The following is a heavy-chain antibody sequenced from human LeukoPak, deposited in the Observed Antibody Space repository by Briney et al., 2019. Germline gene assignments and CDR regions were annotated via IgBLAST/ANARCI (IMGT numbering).Heavy chain of an antibody. CDR2: IRYDGSNK. CDR3: AKDLSSSWFEGLDN. D-gene: IGHD6-13*01. Sequence: PGGSLRLSCAASGFTFGSYGMHWVRQAPGKGLEWVAFIRYDGSNKYYADSVKGRFTISRDNSKNTLYLQMNSLRAEDTAVYYCAKDLSSSWFEGLDNWGQGTLVTVSS. J-gene: IGHJ4*02. CDR1: GFTFGSYG. V-gene: IGHV3-30*02.